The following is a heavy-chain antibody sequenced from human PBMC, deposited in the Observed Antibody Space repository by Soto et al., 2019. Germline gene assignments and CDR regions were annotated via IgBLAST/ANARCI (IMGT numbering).Heavy chain of an antibody. CDR1: GGSISSYY. CDR3: ARQPLYSHFDY. J-gene: IGHJ4*02. Sequence: SETLSLTCTVSGGSISSYYWSWIRQPPGKGLEWIGYIYYSGSTNYNPSLKSRVTISVDTSKNQFSLKLSSVTAADTAVYYCARQPLYSHFDYWGQGTLVTVSS. V-gene: IGHV4-59*08. D-gene: IGHD6-13*01. CDR2: IYYSGST.